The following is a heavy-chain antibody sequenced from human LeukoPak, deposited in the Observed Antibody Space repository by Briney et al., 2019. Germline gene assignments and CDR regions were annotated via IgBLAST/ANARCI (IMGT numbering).Heavy chain of an antibody. D-gene: IGHD3-10*02. CDR2: INAGNGNT. CDR1: GYTFTSYD. J-gene: IGHJ4*02. Sequence: ASVKVSCKASGYTFTSYDINWVRQATGQRLEWMGWINAGNGNTKYSQKFQGRVTITRDTSASTAYMELSSLRSEDTAVYYCARGLTMWDYWGQGTLVTVSS. V-gene: IGHV1-3*01. CDR3: ARGLTMWDY.